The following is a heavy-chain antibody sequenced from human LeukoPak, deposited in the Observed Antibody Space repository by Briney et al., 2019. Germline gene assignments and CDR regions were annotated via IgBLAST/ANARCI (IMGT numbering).Heavy chain of an antibody. D-gene: IGHD3-16*01. CDR1: GGSISSYF. CDR2: AYYSGST. J-gene: IGHJ3*02. CDR3: ARVLDLSKRGLDAFDI. Sequence: SETLSLTCTVSGGSISSYFWSWLRQPPGKGVEWVGYAYYSGSTNYNPSLKSRVTISVDTSNKQFSLKLSSATAADTAVYYCARVLDLSKRGLDAFDIWGQGTMVTVSS. V-gene: IGHV4-59*01.